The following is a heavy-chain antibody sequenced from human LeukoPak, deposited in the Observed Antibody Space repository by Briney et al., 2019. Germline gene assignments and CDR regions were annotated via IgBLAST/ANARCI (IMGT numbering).Heavy chain of an antibody. Sequence: ASVKVSGKASGYTYTDYYIHWVRQAPGHGLEWLGWVNVKTGAKSSAQSFPGILTMTVDASIGTASMEFSSLTSDDTAVYYCARQSGTYWGLDYWGQGTLVTVSS. CDR3: ARQSGTYWGLDY. D-gene: IGHD1-26*01. V-gene: IGHV1-2*02. J-gene: IGHJ4*02. CDR2: VNVKTGAK. CDR1: GYTYTDYY.